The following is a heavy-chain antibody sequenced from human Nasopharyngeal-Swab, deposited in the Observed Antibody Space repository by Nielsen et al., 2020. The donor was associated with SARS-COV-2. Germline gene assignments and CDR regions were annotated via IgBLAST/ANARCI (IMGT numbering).Heavy chain of an antibody. J-gene: IGHJ4*02. V-gene: IGHV3-74*01. Sequence: GESLKISCAASGFIFDDFAMHWVRQAPGKGLVWVSRINGDGSSLNYADFVKGRFTISTDNAKSTLYLEMNSLRAEDTAVYYCARGRGSSTSMIGYWGQGTLVTVSS. CDR3: ARGRGSSTSMIGY. CDR1: GFIFDDFA. D-gene: IGHD2/OR15-2a*01. CDR2: INGDGSSL.